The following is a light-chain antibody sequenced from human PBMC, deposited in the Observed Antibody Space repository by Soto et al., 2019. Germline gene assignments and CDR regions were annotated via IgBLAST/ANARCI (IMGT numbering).Light chain of an antibody. CDR1: QSVSSY. V-gene: IGKV3-11*01. CDR3: QQRSNWPPVT. CDR2: DAS. Sequence: EIVLTQSPATLSLSPGERATLSCRASQSVSSYLAWYQQKPGQAPRLLIYDASTRATGIPARFSGSGSGTAFTLTIISREPEDVAVDYCQQRSNWPPVTFGGGTKVEIK. J-gene: IGKJ4*01.